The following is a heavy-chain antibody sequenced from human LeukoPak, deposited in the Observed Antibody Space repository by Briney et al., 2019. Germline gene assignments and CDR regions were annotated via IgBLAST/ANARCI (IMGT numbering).Heavy chain of an antibody. CDR3: ARRDFDWFLQDDAFDI. D-gene: IGHD3-9*01. Sequence: SETLSLTCTVPGGSISSSSYYWGWIRQPPGKGLEWIGSIYYSGSTYYNPSLKSRVTISVDTSKNQFSLKLSSVTAADTAVYYCARRDFDWFLQDDAFDIWGQGTMVTVSS. CDR2: IYYSGST. V-gene: IGHV4-39*01. J-gene: IGHJ3*02. CDR1: GGSISSSSYY.